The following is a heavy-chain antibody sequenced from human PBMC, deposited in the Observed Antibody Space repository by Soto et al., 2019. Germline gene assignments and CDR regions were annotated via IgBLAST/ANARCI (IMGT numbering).Heavy chain of an antibody. CDR1: GFTFSSYA. CDR2: ISYDGSNK. D-gene: IGHD5-18*01. Sequence: QVQLVESGGGVVQPGRSLRLSCAASGFTFSSYAMHWVRQAPGKGLEWVAVISYDGSNKYYADSVKGRFTISRDNSKNTLYLQMNSLRAEDTAVYYCARDFLITAEVYYYYYGMDVWDQGTTVTVSS. CDR3: ARDFLITAEVYYYYYGMDV. J-gene: IGHJ6*02. V-gene: IGHV3-30-3*01.